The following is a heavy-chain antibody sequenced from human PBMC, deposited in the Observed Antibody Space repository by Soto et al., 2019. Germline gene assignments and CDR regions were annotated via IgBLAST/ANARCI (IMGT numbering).Heavy chain of an antibody. CDR3: ARSNIVVVTVPNGMDV. D-gene: IGHD2-21*02. CDR2: IDPSDSYT. CDR1: GYSFTSYW. V-gene: IGHV5-10-1*01. J-gene: IGHJ6*02. Sequence: GESLKISCKGSGYSFTSYWISWVRQMPGKGLEWMGRIDPSDSYTNYSPSFQGHVTISADKSISTAYLQWSSLKASDTAMYYCARSNIVVVTVPNGMDVWGQGTTVTVS.